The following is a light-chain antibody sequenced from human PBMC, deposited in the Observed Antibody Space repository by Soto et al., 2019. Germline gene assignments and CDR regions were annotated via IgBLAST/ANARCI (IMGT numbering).Light chain of an antibody. Sequence: DIVMTQSPLSLPVTPGEPASISCRSSQSLLNRNGQICLDWYLQKPGQSPQLLIHLGSIRASGVPDRFSGSGSGTYFTLTISRVEAEDVGVYYCMQALESPPTFGGGTKVEIK. V-gene: IGKV2-28*01. CDR3: MQALESPPT. J-gene: IGKJ4*01. CDR2: LGS. CDR1: QSLLNRNGQIC.